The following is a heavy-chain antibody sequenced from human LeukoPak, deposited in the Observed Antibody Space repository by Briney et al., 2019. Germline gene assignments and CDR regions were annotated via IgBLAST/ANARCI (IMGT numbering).Heavy chain of an antibody. V-gene: IGHV3-21*01. CDR1: GFTFSSYS. J-gene: IGHJ3*02. D-gene: IGHD1-1*01. CDR2: VTRNSTYI. CDR3: ARGDFRLEMSTTIAFDI. Sequence: GGSLRLSCAASGFTFSSYSMNWVRQAPGKGLEWVSSVTRNSTYIYYADSLKGRFTISRDNAKNSLYLQMNSLRAEDTAVYYCARGDFRLEMSTTIAFDIWGQGTMVTVSS.